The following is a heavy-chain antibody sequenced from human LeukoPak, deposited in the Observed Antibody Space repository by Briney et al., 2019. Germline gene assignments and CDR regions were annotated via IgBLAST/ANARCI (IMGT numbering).Heavy chain of an antibody. V-gene: IGHV3-30*18. Sequence: GGSLRLSCAASGFTFSSHGMHWVRQAPGKGLEWVAVISYDGSNKYYADSVKGRFTISRDNSKNTLYLQMNSLRAEDTAVYYCAKDPLRYFDWLLPWGYFDYWGQGTLVTVSS. CDR3: AKDPLRYFDWLLPWGYFDY. D-gene: IGHD3-9*01. J-gene: IGHJ4*02. CDR2: ISYDGSNK. CDR1: GFTFSSHG.